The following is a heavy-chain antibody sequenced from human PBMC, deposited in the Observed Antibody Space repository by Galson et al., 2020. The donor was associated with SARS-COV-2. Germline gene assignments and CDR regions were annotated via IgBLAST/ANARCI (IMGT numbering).Heavy chain of an antibody. Sequence: KIGESLKISCTGSGYSITRYWIGCVRQMPGKGLEWMGTTYPGESDTRYSPSFQGQVTISADKSISTAYLQWSSLKASDTAMYYCARSPIAAAGIFDYWGQGTLVTVSS. CDR2: TYPGESDT. J-gene: IGHJ4*02. V-gene: IGHV5-51*01. D-gene: IGHD6-13*01. CDR3: ARSPIAAAGIFDY. CDR1: GYSITRYW.